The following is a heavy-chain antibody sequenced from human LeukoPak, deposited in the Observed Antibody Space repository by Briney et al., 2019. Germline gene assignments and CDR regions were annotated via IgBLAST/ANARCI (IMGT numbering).Heavy chain of an antibody. J-gene: IGHJ4*02. V-gene: IGHV3-74*01. Sequence: GGSLRLSCAASGFTFSSYWMHWVRQAPGKGLVWVSRINSNGSSTSYADSVKGRFTISRDNAKNTLYLQMNSLRAEDTAVYYCVQGLHHHTGSDYWGQGTLVTVSS. CDR3: VQGLHHHTGSDY. D-gene: IGHD1-14*01. CDR1: GFTFSSYW. CDR2: INSNGSST.